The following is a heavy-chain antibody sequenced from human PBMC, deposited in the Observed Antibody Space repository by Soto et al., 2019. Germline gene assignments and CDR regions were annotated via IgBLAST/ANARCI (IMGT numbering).Heavy chain of an antibody. J-gene: IGHJ4*02. CDR1: GFTFDDFS. V-gene: IGHV3-43*01. Sequence: GGSLRLSCASSGFTFDDFSMHWVRQAPGKGLEWVSLIGRDGIYTYYADSVKGRFTISRDNSKNSLYLQMNSLRTEDTAFYFCAKEKHDASWTAFDYWGQGTLVTVSS. CDR3: AKEKHDASWTAFDY. CDR2: IGRDGIYT. D-gene: IGHD2-2*01.